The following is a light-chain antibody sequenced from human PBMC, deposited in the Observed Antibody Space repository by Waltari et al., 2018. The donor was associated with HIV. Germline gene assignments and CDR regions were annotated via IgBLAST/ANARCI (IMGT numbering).Light chain of an antibody. V-gene: IGKV1-8*01. Sequence: ATRMTQSPPSFSASTGDRVTITCRASRDISTHLAWYQQKPGSAPKLLMYGATTLQSGVPSRFNGSGSVTDFTLTINCLQSEDFATYYCQQYYSSPQTFGQGTKVEVK. CDR2: GAT. J-gene: IGKJ1*01. CDR3: QQYYSSPQT. CDR1: RDISTH.